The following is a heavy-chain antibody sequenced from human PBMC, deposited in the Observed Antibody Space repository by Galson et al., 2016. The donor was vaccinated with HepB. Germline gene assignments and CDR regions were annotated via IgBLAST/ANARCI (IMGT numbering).Heavy chain of an antibody. J-gene: IGHJ5*02. D-gene: IGHD3-10*01. CDR1: GFTFSSYG. CDR2: IWSDGSNK. Sequence: SLRLSCAASGFTFSSYGMHWVRQAPGKGLEWVAVIWSDGSNKYYADSVKGRFTVSRGNSKNTLYLQMNSLRAEDTAVYYCARGLLWFRESQNWFDPWGQGTLVTVSS. CDR3: ARGLLWFRESQNWFDP. V-gene: IGHV3-33*01.